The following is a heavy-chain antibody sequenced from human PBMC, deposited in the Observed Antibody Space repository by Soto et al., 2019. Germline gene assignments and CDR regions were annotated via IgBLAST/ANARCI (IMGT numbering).Heavy chain of an antibody. V-gene: IGHV3-7*03. J-gene: IGHJ4*02. CDR1: GFTFSSSW. CDR2: IKGGGGGK. CDR3: AKYISQPGYRKNDY. Sequence: GGSLRLSCAASGFTFSSSWMRWVCQAPGKGQEWVSDIKGGGGGKYYVDSVKGRFTISRDNSKNTLHLQMDSLRAEDTAIYYCAKYISQPGYRKNDYWGQGALVTVSS. D-gene: IGHD5-18*01.